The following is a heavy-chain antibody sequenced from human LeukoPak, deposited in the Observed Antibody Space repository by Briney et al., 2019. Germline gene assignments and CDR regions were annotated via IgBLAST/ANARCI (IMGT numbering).Heavy chain of an antibody. CDR3: TTHDILTGYYTGGFDY. Sequence: GGSLRLSCAASGFTLSNAWMSWVRQAPGKGLEWVGRIKSKTDGGTTDYAAPVKGRFTISRDDSKNTLYLQMNSLKTEDTAVYYCTTHDILTGYYTGGFDYWGQGTLVTVSS. CDR2: IKSKTDGGTT. V-gene: IGHV3-15*01. D-gene: IGHD3-9*01. J-gene: IGHJ4*02. CDR1: GFTLSNAW.